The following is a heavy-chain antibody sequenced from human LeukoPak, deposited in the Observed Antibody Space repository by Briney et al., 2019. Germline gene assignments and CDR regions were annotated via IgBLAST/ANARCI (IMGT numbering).Heavy chain of an antibody. Sequence: GGSLRLSCAASGFTFSSYSMNWVRQAPGKGLEWVSYISSSSSTIYYADSVKGRFTISRDNAKNSLYLQINSLRAEDTAVYYCARDPYSGGYGDYYYYYMDVWGKGTTVTISS. V-gene: IGHV3-48*01. CDR2: ISSSSSTI. J-gene: IGHJ6*03. CDR1: GFTFSSYS. D-gene: IGHD1-26*01. CDR3: ARDPYSGGYGDYYYYYMDV.